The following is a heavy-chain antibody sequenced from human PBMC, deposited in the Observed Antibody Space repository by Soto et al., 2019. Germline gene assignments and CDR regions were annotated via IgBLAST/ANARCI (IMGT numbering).Heavy chain of an antibody. CDR1: GVTVNTNY. J-gene: IGHJ4*02. Sequence: EVQLVESGGRLIQPGGSLRLSCAASGVTVNTNYMSWVRQSPGKGLEWVSLIESGGSIYYADSVKGRFTISRDNFKNTLYLQMNSLTAEDTAVYYCAKGTVGSTLQPYYFDYWGQGTLVTVSS. CDR2: IESGGSI. V-gene: IGHV3-53*01. CDR3: AKGTVGSTLQPYYFDY. D-gene: IGHD6-13*01.